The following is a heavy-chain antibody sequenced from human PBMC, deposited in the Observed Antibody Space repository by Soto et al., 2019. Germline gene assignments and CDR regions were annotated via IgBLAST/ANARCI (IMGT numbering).Heavy chain of an antibody. Sequence: SQTVSRTCVISGDRGSSNRDTLNWLRQSAPRGLAWLGRTYYRSKWYNDYAVSVKSRITINPDTSKNQFSLQLISLTPEDAAVYYCARGLLAARYYYYYGMDVWGQGTTVTVSS. V-gene: IGHV6-1*01. CDR3: ARGLLAARYYYYYGMDV. J-gene: IGHJ6*02. D-gene: IGHD3-3*02. CDR1: GDRGSSNRDT. CDR2: TYYRSKWYN.